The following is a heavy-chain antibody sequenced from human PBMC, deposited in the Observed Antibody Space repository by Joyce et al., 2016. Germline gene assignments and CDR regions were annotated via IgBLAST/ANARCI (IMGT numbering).Heavy chain of an antibody. CDR3: ARGGTVMVFVVDY. CDR2: IWYDGSNK. D-gene: IGHD5-18*01. Sequence: QVQLVESGGGVVQPGRSLRLSCAASGFTFSSYGMHWVRQAPGKGLEWVAVIWYDGSNKYYADSVKGRFTISRDNSKNTLYLQMNSLRAEDTAVYYCARGGTVMVFVVDYWGQGTLVTVSS. CDR1: GFTFSSYG. V-gene: IGHV3-33*01. J-gene: IGHJ4*02.